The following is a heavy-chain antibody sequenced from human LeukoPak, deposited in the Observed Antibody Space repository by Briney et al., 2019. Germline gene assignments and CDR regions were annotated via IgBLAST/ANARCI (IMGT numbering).Heavy chain of an antibody. CDR1: SGSINNHY. CDR2: IHDSGST. Sequence: SETLSLTCIVPSGSINNHYWSWIRQSPGKGLEWIGYIHDSGSTNYNPSLKSRVTISIDTSKNQFSLKLSSVTAADTAVYYCARDQIGYGLDYWGQGTLVTVSS. J-gene: IGHJ4*02. D-gene: IGHD5-18*01. V-gene: IGHV4-59*11. CDR3: ARDQIGYGLDY.